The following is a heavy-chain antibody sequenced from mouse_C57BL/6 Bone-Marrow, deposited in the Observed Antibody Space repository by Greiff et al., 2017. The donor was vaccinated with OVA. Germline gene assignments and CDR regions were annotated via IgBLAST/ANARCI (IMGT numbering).Heavy chain of an antibody. CDR2: ISSGGSYT. CDR1: GFTFSSYG. D-gene: IGHD1-1*01. Sequence: EVHLVESGGDLVKPGGSLKLSCAASGFTFSSYGMSWVRQTPDKRLEWVATISSGGSYTSSPDSVKGRFTISRDNAKNTLYLQMRSLKSEDTAMYYCARHGDLHYYGSSYGFFAYWGQGTLVTVSA. V-gene: IGHV5-6*01. J-gene: IGHJ3*01. CDR3: ARHGDLHYYGSSYGFFAY.